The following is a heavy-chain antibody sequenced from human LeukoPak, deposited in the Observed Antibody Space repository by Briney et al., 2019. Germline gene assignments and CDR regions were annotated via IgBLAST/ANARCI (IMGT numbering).Heavy chain of an antibody. J-gene: IGHJ5*02. D-gene: IGHD4-17*01. V-gene: IGHV1-2*02. CDR1: GYTFTGYY. CDR3: ARDKGDYGDYYWFDP. CDR2: INPNSGGT. Sequence: ASVKVSCKASGYTFTGYYMHWVRQAPGKGLEWMGWINPNSGGTNYAQKFQGRVTMTRDTSISTAYMELSRLRSDDTAVYYCARDKGDYGDYYWFDPWGQGTLVTVSS.